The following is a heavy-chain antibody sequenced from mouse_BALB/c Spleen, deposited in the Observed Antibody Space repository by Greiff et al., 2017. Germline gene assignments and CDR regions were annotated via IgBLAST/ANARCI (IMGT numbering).Heavy chain of an antibody. CDR2: ISYDGSN. CDR1: GYSLTSGYY. Sequence: VQLKESGPGLVKPSQSLSLTCSVTGYSLTSGYYWNLIRQFPGNKLEWMGYISYDGSNNYNPSLKNRISITRDTSKNQFFLKLNSVTTEDTATYYCARRWDGAMDYWGQGTSVTVSS. J-gene: IGHJ4*01. D-gene: IGHD4-1*01. CDR3: ARRWDGAMDY. V-gene: IGHV3-6*02.